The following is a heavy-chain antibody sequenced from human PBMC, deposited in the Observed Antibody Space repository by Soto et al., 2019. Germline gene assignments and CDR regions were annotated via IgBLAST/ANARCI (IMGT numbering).Heavy chain of an antibody. V-gene: IGHV3-33*01. Sequence: GGSLRLSCAASGFTLSSYGMHWVRQAPGKGLEWVAVIWYDGSNKYYADFVKGRFTISRDNSKNTLYLQMNSLRAEDTAVYYCARDGPVGAFQIDYWGQGTLVPVSP. J-gene: IGHJ4*02. CDR2: IWYDGSNK. D-gene: IGHD1-26*01. CDR3: ARDGPVGAFQIDY. CDR1: GFTLSSYG.